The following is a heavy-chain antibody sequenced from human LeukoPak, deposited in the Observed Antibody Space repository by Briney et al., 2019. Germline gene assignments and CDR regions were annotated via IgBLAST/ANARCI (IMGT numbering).Heavy chain of an antibody. V-gene: IGHV1-8*01. CDR3: ARGPNYSAYVDY. CDR1: VYTFTSYD. J-gene: IGHJ4*02. D-gene: IGHD4/OR15-4a*01. CDR2: MNPNSGNT. Sequence: GASVKVSSKTSVYTFTSYDINWVRQATGQGLEWMGWMNPNSGNTGYAQKFQGRVTMTRNTSISTAYMELSSLRSEDTAVYYCARGPNYSAYVDYWGQGTLVTVSS.